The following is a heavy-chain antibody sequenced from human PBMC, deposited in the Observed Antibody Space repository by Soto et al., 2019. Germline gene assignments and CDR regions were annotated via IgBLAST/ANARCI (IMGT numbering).Heavy chain of an antibody. D-gene: IGHD6-19*01. CDR3: ARYGSGFYFDY. CDR2: IIYTGRT. Sequence: PSETLSLTCTVSGGSVSSGSRYWVWIRQPPGKGLEWISSIIYTGRTYYNPSLKSRITMSVDTSKNQFSLKLSSVTAADTAVYFCARYGSGFYFDYWGQGTLVTVSS. V-gene: IGHV4-39*07. CDR1: GGSVSSGSRY. J-gene: IGHJ4*02.